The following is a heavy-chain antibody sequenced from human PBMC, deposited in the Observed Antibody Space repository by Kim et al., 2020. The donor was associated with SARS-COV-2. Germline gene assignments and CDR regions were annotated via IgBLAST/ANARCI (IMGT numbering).Heavy chain of an antibody. CDR2: K. J-gene: IGHJ4*02. Sequence: KDDADHIKGRFNHSRDNHKNTLLRQMTSLRAEDTAVYYCAKGGGVRLDCWGQGTLVTVSS. D-gene: IGHD1-1*01. CDR3: AKGGGVRLDC. V-gene: IGHV3-30*02.